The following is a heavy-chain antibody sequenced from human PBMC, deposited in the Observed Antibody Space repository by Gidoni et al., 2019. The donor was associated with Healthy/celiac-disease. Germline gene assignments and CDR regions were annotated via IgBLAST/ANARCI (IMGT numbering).Heavy chain of an antibody. Sequence: VQLLASGGGLVQPGRSLRLSCAASGFPFDDYAMHWGRQAPGKGLGGVSGMSWKSGSIGYADSVKGRFTISRDNAKNSLYLQMNSLRAEDTALYYCAKGWFGDIWYFDLWGRGTLVTVSS. D-gene: IGHD3-10*01. CDR2: MSWKSGSI. J-gene: IGHJ2*01. CDR1: GFPFDDYA. V-gene: IGHV3-9*01. CDR3: AKGWFGDIWYFDL.